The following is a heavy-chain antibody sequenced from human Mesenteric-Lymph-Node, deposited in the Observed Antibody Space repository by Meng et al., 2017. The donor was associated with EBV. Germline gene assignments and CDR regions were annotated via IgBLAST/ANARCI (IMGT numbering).Heavy chain of an antibody. D-gene: IGHD5-18*01. CDR3: AKDTEQLLTKNWFDP. CDR1: GVTFSDYF. CDR2: ISGSGDAV. V-gene: IGHV3-11*01. J-gene: IGHJ5*02. Sequence: QVQLVESGGGVVKPGGSLRLSCVASGVTFSDYFMSWVRQAPGKGLEWIAYISGSGDAVYYADSVKGRFTVSRDNAKNSLYLQMNSLRAEDTAIYYCAKDTEQLLTKNWFDPWGQGTLVTVSS.